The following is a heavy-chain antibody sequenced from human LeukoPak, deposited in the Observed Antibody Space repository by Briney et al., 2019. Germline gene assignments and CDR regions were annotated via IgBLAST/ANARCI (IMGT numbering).Heavy chain of an antibody. J-gene: IGHJ4*02. D-gene: IGHD4-17*01. CDR3: AHLRYGDYYFDY. V-gene: IGHV2-5*01. CDR1: GFALSTSGVG. CDR2: IYWNNDK. Sequence: GPTLLNPTPPLTLTCTFPGFALSTSGVGVGWIRQPPGKGLEWLALIYWNNDKACSTSLESLLTITKDTSKNHVVFTMTNMDPVDTATYYGAHLRYGDYYFDYWGQGTLVTVSS.